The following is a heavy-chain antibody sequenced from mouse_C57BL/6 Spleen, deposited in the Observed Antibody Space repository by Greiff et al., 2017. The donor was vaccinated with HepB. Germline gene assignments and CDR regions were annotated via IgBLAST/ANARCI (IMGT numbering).Heavy chain of an antibody. D-gene: IGHD2-10*02. J-gene: IGHJ2*01. CDR3: AREGGVWYYFDY. V-gene: IGHV1-61*01. CDR2: IYPSDSET. CDR1: GYTFTSYW. Sequence: QVQLKQPGAELVRPGSSVKLSCKASGYTFTSYWMDWVKQRPGQGLEWIGNIYPSDSETHYNQKFKDKATLTVDKSSSTAYMQLSSLTSEDSAVYYCAREGGVWYYFDYWGQGTTLTVSS.